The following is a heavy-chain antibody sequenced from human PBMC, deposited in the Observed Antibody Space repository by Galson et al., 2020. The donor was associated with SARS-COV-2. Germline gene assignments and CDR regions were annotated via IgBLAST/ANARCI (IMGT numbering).Heavy chain of an antibody. Sequence: GGSLRLSCAASGFTFSSYGMHWVRPAPGKGLEWVAVIWYDGSNQYYADSVKGRFTISRDNSKNTLYLQTNSLRAEDTSVYYCASEVVGYYDSSGSGSDYWCQGTLVTVSS. D-gene: IGHD3-22*01. V-gene: IGHV3-33*01. CDR2: IWYDGSNQ. CDR3: ASEVVGYYDSSGSGSDY. J-gene: IGHJ4*02. CDR1: GFTFSSYG.